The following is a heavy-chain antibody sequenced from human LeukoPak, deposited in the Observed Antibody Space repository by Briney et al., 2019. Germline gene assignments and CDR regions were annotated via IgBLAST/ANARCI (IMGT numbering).Heavy chain of an antibody. CDR3: ARGSSGYYYSLLGY. CDR2: IYSGGST. J-gene: IGHJ4*02. Sequence: GGSLRLSCAASGFTVSSNYMSWVRQAPGKGLEWVSVIYSGGSTYYADSVKGRFTISRDNSKNTVYLQMNSLRAEDTAVYYCARGSSGYYYSLLGYWGQGTLVTVSS. CDR1: GFTVSSNY. V-gene: IGHV3-53*01. D-gene: IGHD3-22*01.